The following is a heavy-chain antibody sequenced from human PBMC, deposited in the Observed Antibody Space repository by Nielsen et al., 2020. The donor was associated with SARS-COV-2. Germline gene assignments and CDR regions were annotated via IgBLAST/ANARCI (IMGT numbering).Heavy chain of an antibody. V-gene: IGHV4-39*01. J-gene: IGHJ4*02. CDR3: ASFITMVRGVITDYFDY. CDR2: IYYSGST. Sequence: SETLSLTCTVSGGSISSSSYYWGWIRQPPGKGLEWIGSIYYSGSTYSNPSLKSRVTISVDTSKNQFSLKLSSVTAADTAVYYCASFITMVRGVITDYFDYWGQGTLVTVSS. D-gene: IGHD3-10*01. CDR1: GGSISSSSYY.